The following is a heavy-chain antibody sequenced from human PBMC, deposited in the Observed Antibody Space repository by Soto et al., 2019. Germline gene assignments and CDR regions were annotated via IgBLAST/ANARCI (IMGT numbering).Heavy chain of an antibody. D-gene: IGHD4-17*01. V-gene: IGHV3-48*02. CDR1: GFPFSSYS. J-gene: IGHJ5*02. Sequence: PGGSLRLSCAASGFPFSSYSMNWVRQAPGKGLEWVSYISSSSSTIYYADSVKGRFTISRDNAKNSLYLQMNSLRDEDTAVYYCARENYGDYLNWFDPWGQGTLVTVSS. CDR3: ARENYGDYLNWFDP. CDR2: ISSSSSTI.